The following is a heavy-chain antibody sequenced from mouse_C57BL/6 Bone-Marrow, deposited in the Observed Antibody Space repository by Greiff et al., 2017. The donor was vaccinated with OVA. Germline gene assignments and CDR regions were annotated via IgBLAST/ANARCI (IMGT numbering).Heavy chain of an antibody. CDR3: ARGGGRVYYYAMDY. CDR1: GYTFTDYY. J-gene: IGHJ4*01. V-gene: IGHV1-26*01. CDR2: INPNNGGT. Sequence: VQLQQSGPELVKPGASVKISCKASGYTFTDYYMNWVKQSHGKSLEWIGDINPNNGGTSYNQKFKGKATLTVDKSSSTAYMELRSLTSEDSAVYYCARGGGRVYYYAMDYWGQGTSVTVSS. D-gene: IGHD1-1*01.